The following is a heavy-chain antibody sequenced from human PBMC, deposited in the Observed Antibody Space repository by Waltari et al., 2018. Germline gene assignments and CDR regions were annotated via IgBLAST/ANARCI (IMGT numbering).Heavy chain of an antibody. Sequence: QVQLVQSGAEVKKPGSSLQVSCKASGGTFRSSAISWVRQAPGQGLEWMGGIIPIFGTANYAQKCQGRVTITADESTSTAYMELSSLRSEDTAVYYCATVRYYYDSSGYYYGWGQGTLVTVSS. CDR3: ATVRYYYDSSGYYYG. CDR2: IIPIFGTA. V-gene: IGHV1-69*01. CDR1: GGTFRSSA. D-gene: IGHD3-22*01. J-gene: IGHJ4*02.